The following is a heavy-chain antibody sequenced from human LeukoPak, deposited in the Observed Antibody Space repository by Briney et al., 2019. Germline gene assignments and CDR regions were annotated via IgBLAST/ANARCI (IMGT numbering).Heavy chain of an antibody. Sequence: GEPLKISCQGSGSRFTSYWIGWVRQLPGKGLEWMWIIYPGDSDTRYSPSFQGQVTISADKSISTAYLQWSSLKASDTAMYYCARSSNYDSSGYVGDYWGQGTLVTVSS. CDR1: GSRFTSYW. CDR2: IYPGDSDT. J-gene: IGHJ4*02. V-gene: IGHV5-51*01. CDR3: ARSSNYDSSGYVGDY. D-gene: IGHD3-22*01.